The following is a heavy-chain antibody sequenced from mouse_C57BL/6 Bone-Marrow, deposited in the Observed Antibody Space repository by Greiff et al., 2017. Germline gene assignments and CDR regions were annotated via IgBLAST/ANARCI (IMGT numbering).Heavy chain of an antibody. CDR3: ARDDYYGSSPWFAY. CDR1: GYTFTSYW. J-gene: IGHJ3*01. D-gene: IGHD1-1*01. Sequence: QVQLQPPGAELVKPGASVKLSCKASGYTFTSYWMHWVKQRPGQGLEWIGMIHPNSGSTNYNEKFKSKATLTVYKSSSTAYMQLSSLTSEDSAVYYCARDDYYGSSPWFAYWGQGTLVTVSA. CDR2: IHPNSGST. V-gene: IGHV1-64*01.